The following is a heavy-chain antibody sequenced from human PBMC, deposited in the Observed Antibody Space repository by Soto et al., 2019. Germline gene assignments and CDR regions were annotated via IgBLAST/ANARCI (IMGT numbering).Heavy chain of an antibody. CDR1: GGTFSSYT. CDR3: ARVGEGSGYYFGMDV. J-gene: IGHJ6*02. V-gene: IGHV1-69*02. D-gene: IGHD3-10*01. Sequence: QVQLVQSGAEVKKPGSSVKVSCKASGGTFSSYTISWGRQAPGQGLEWMGRIIPILGIANYAQKFQGRVTITADKSTSTAYMELSSLRSEDTAVYYCARVGEGSGYYFGMDVWGQGTTVAVSS. CDR2: IIPILGIA.